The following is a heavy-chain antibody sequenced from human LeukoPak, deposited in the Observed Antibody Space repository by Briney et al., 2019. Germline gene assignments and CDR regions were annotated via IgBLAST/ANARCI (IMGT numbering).Heavy chain of an antibody. V-gene: IGHV4-4*02. J-gene: IGHJ6*02. Sequence: PSGTLSLTCAVSGGSISSSNWWSWVRQPPEKGLEWIGEIYHSGSTNYNPSLRSRVTISVDKSKNQFSLKLSSVTAADTAVYYCARKRGATGYYYGMDVWGQGTTVTVSS. CDR2: IYHSGST. CDR3: ARKRGATGYYYGMDV. D-gene: IGHD1-26*01. CDR1: GGSISSSNW.